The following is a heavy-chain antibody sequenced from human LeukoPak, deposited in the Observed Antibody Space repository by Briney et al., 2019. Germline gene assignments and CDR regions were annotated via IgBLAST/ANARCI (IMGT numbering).Heavy chain of an antibody. Sequence: GESLKISCKGSGCSFTSYWIGWVRQMPGKGLEWMGIIYPGDSDTRYSPSFQGQVTISADKSISTAYLQWSSLKASDTAMYYCARSSSRPMVRGVTTIPDYYYYYGMDVWGQGTTVTVSS. J-gene: IGHJ6*02. D-gene: IGHD3-10*01. V-gene: IGHV5-51*01. CDR1: GCSFTSYW. CDR2: IYPGDSDT. CDR3: ARSSSRPMVRGVTTIPDYYYYYGMDV.